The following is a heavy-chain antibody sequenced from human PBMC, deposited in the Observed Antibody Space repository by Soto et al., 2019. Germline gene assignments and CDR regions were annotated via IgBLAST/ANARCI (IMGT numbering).Heavy chain of an antibody. J-gene: IGHJ6*02. CDR3: ARAVVVVGVYYYYYGMDV. V-gene: IGHV1-18*01. CDR2: ISAYNGNT. Sequence: GASVKVSCKASGYTFTSYGISWVRQAPGQGLEWMGWISAYNGNTNYAQKLQGRVTMTTDTSTSTAYMELRSLRSDDTAVYYCARAVVVVGVYYYYYGMDVWGQGTTVTVSS. D-gene: IGHD2-2*01. CDR1: GYTFTSYG.